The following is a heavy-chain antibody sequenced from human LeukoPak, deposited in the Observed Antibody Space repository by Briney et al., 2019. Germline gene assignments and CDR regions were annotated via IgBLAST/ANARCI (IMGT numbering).Heavy chain of an antibody. CDR2: ISGSGGST. CDR1: GFTFSSYS. D-gene: IGHD3-10*01. V-gene: IGHV3-23*01. CDR3: AKDAYYGYFDY. Sequence: GGSLRLSCAASGFTFSSYSMNWVRQAPGKGLEWVSAISGSGGSTYYADSVKGRFTISKDNSKNTLYLQMNSLRAEDTAVYYCAKDAYYGYFDYWGQGTLVTVSS. J-gene: IGHJ4*02.